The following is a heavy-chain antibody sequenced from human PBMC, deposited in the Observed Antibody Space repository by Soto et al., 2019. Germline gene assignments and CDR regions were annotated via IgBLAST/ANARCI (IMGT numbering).Heavy chain of an antibody. CDR1: CGSISSGGYY. J-gene: IGHJ4*02. Sequence: PSETMSLTCTVSCGSISSGGYYWSWIRQHPGKGLEWIGYIYYSGSTYYNPSLKSRVTISVDTSENQFSLKLSSVTAADTAVYYCATADVVQIPPSFESWRLGTLGTVSS. D-gene: IGHD2-21*01. CDR2: IYYSGST. CDR3: ATADVVQIPPSFES. V-gene: IGHV4-31*03.